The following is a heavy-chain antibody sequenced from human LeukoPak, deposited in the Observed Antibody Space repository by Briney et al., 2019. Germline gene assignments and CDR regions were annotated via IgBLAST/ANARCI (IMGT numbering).Heavy chain of an antibody. Sequence: PSETLSLTCTVFGGSFTDYFWTGIRHSPGKGLEWVGEINDYTGDPKYNPSLNSRVSISLEKSKNRFSLELRSVTAADTAVYYRARGRIAKIVVVHSFSYGMDVWGQGPTVTVSS. CDR1: GGSFTDYF. J-gene: IGHJ6*02. CDR3: ARGRIAKIVVVHSFSYGMDV. D-gene: IGHD3-22*01. CDR2: INDYTGDP. V-gene: IGHV4-34*01.